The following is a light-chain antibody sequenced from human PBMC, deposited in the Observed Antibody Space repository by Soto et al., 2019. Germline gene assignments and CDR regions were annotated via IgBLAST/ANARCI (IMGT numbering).Light chain of an antibody. V-gene: IGLV2-14*01. CDR3: SSYAGSSNV. J-gene: IGLJ1*01. Sequence: QSVLTQPASVSGSPGQSITISCTGTSSDIGGYKYVSWYQQHPGKAPKVMIYEVSNRPSGVSNRFSGSKSGNTASLTVSGLQAEDEADYYCSSYAGSSNVFGTGTKVTVL. CDR2: EVS. CDR1: SSDIGGYKY.